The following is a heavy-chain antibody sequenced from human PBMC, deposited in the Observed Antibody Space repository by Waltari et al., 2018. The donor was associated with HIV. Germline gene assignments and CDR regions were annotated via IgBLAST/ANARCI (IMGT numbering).Heavy chain of an antibody. Sequence: QAQLQESGPGLAKPSETLSLSCTVPGGSISRYYWSWIRQPPRKRLEWIGYIYYSGLTNYNPSLNSRVTISVDTSKNQFSLKLSSVTAADTAVYYCARDLGESSSWFGGVIGHWGQGILVTVSS. J-gene: IGHJ4*02. CDR3: ARDLGESSSWFGGVIGH. D-gene: IGHD6-13*01. V-gene: IGHV4-59*01. CDR1: GGSISRYY. CDR2: IYYSGLT.